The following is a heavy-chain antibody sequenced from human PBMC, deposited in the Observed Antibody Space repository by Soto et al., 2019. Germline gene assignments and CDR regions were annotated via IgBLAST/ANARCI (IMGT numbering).Heavy chain of an antibody. CDR3: TRDRRRITMTMASDS. CDR2: ISAYNNKT. CDR1: GYSFTSYG. Sequence: QVQLVQSGAEVKKPGASVKVSCKAFGYSFTSYGISWVRQAPGQGLEWMGWISAYNNKTNSAQKFQDRVTMTTDTSTGTAYMELRSLRSDDTAMYYCTRDRRRITMTMASDSWGQGTQVTVSS. V-gene: IGHV1-18*01. J-gene: IGHJ4*02. D-gene: IGHD3-22*01.